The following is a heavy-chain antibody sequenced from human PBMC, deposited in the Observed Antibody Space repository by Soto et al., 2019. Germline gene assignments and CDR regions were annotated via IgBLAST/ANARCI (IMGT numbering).Heavy chain of an antibody. V-gene: IGHV3-48*02. J-gene: IGHJ5*02. CDR2: ISYSSSTI. CDR1: GFTFSDYS. CDR3: ARVGYCSSGSCQRYNWFDP. Sequence: GSLRLSCAASGFTFSDYSINWVRQAPGKGLEWVSYISYSSSTIYYADSVKGRFTTSRDNAKNSLYLQMNSLRDEDTAVYYCARVGYCSSGSCQRYNWFDPWGQGTLVTVSS. D-gene: IGHD2-2*03.